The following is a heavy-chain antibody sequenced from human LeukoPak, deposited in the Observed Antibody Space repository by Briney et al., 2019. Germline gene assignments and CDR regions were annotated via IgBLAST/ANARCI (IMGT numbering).Heavy chain of an antibody. CDR1: GFTVSSDY. D-gene: IGHD5/OR15-5a*01. V-gene: IGHV3-53*01. Sequence: PGGSLRLSCAASGFTVSSDYMSWVRQAPGKGLEWVSVIYSGGSTYYADSVKGRFTISRDNSKNTLYLQMYGLRAEDTAVYYCVYEVPGFDYWGQGTLVTVSS. CDR2: IYSGGST. CDR3: VYEVPGFDY. J-gene: IGHJ4*02.